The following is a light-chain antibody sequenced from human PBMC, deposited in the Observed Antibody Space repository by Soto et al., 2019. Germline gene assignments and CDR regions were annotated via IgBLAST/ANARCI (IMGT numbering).Light chain of an antibody. J-gene: IGKJ1*01. Sequence: TQSKGTQARCPGERATPSCMACQSVSNHYLAWYQQKPGQAPRLLIYGASNRATGIPDRFSGSGSGTDFTLTISRLEPEDFAVYYCQQYGSSGTFGQGTKVDIK. CDR2: GAS. CDR1: QSVSNHY. CDR3: QQYGSSGT. V-gene: IGKV3-20*01.